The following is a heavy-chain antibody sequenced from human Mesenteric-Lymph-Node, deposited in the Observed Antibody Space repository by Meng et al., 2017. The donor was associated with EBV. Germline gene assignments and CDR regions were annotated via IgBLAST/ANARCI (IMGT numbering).Heavy chain of an antibody. Sequence: QVQLQQSGPGLVKPSGPLSLTCVAAGGSISRDNWWTWARQPPGKGLEWIGELHHSGATNYNPSLKSRVTISVDKSKNQFSLKLSSVTAADAAVYFCASVIYGSGLNSWFDPWGHGTLVTVSS. D-gene: IGHD3-10*01. CDR1: GGSISRDNW. V-gene: IGHV4-4*02. J-gene: IGHJ5*02. CDR3: ASVIYGSGLNSWFDP. CDR2: LHHSGAT.